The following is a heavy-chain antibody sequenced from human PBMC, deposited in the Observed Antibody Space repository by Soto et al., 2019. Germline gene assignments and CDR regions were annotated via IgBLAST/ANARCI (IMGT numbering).Heavy chain of an antibody. J-gene: IGHJ5*02. CDR2: IYYSGST. CDR3: ARVEQQLPYTWFDP. V-gene: IGHV4-59*01. D-gene: IGHD6-13*01. Sequence: SETLSLTCTVSGGSISSYYWSWIRQPPGKGLEWIGYIYYSGSTDYNPSLKSRVTISVDTSKNQFSLKLSSVTAADTAVYYCARVEQQLPYTWFDPWGQGTPVTVSS. CDR1: GGSISSYY.